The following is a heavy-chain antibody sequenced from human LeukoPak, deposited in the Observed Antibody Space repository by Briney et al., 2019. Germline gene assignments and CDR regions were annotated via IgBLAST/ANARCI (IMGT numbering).Heavy chain of an antibody. D-gene: IGHD3-10*01. CDR1: GFTFNSYW. J-gene: IGHJ4*02. Sequence: PGGSLRLSRAASGFTFNSYWMSWVRQAPGKGLEWVANIKEDGSEKYYVDSVKGRFTISRDNAKNSLYLQMNSLRGEDTAVYYCARDRRWFGGSYFWGQGALVTVSS. CDR3: ARDRRWFGGSYF. V-gene: IGHV3-7*01. CDR2: IKEDGSEK.